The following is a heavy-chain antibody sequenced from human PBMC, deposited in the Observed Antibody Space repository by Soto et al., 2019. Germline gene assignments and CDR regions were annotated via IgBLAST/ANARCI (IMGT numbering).Heavy chain of an antibody. V-gene: IGHV3-74*01. Sequence: LRLSCAASGFTFSSYWMHWVRQAPGKGLVWVSRINSDGSSTNYADFVKGRFAISRDNAKNTLYLQMNSLRVEDTAVYYCSRVGGSTWHWGQGTLVTVSS. CDR1: GFTFSSYW. J-gene: IGHJ4*02. CDR3: SRVGGSTWH. CDR2: INSDGSST. D-gene: IGHD1-26*01.